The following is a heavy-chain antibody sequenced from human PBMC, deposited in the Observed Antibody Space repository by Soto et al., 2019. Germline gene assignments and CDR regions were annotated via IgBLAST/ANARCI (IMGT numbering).Heavy chain of an antibody. J-gene: IGHJ4*02. Sequence: QVQLQESGPGLVKPSETLSLTCTVSGVSISSYYWSWLRQPPGKGLEWIGYIYYSGSTNYNPSLKSRATISVDTSKNQFSLKLSSVTAADTAVYYCARGQLWFDYWGQGTLVTVSS. V-gene: IGHV4-59*08. CDR3: ARGQLWFDY. CDR2: IYYSGST. D-gene: IGHD5-18*01. CDR1: GVSISSYY.